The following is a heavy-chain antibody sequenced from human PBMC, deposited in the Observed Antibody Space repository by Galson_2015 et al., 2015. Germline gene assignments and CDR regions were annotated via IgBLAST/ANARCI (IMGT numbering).Heavy chain of an antibody. D-gene: IGHD5-18*01. CDR1: GGSISSYY. CDR2: IYYSGST. CDR3: ARRKYSYLGEDV. Sequence: LSLTCTVSGGSISSYYWSWIRQPPGKGLEWIGYIYYSGSTNYNPSLKSRVTISVDTSKNQFSLKLSSVTAADTAVYYCARRKYSYLGEDVWGQGTTVTVSS. J-gene: IGHJ6*02. V-gene: IGHV4-59*01.